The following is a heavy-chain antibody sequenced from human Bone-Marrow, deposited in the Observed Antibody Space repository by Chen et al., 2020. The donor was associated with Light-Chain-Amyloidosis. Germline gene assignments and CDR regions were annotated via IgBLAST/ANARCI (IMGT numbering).Heavy chain of an antibody. D-gene: IGHD3-10*01. CDR2: IGNTANSYAT. CDR1: GIILRGTP. V-gene: IGHV3-73*02. J-gene: IGHJ6*02. CDR3: SKGGWFGQSYGMDV. Sequence: EGQLVESGGGLVQPGGSLNLSCAASGIILRGTPVHWVRQTSGKGLEWVGRIGNTANSYATAYAASVKGRFTISRDDSKNTAYLQMNSLKIEDTAVYYCSKGGWFGQSYGMDVWGQGTTVTVSS.